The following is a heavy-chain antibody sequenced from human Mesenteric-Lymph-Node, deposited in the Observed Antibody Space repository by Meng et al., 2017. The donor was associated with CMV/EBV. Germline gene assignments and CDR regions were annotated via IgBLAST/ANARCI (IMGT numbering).Heavy chain of an antibody. V-gene: IGHV3-NL1*01. D-gene: IGHD1-26*01. CDR1: GFTFNIYG. Sequence: GESLKISCAASGFTFNIYGMYWVRQAPGKGLEWVSLIYSGGSTYYADSVKGRFTISRDNSKNTLYLQMNSLRAEDTAVYYCARDPYSGSYKGQVWGQGTTVTVSS. CDR2: IYSGGST. J-gene: IGHJ6*02. CDR3: ARDPYSGSYKGQV.